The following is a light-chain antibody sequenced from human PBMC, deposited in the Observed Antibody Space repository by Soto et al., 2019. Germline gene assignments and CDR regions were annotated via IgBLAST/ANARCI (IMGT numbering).Light chain of an antibody. CDR1: QSVSSSY. CDR2: GAS. CDR3: QQYGISPQLT. V-gene: IGKV3-20*01. Sequence: EIVLTQSPGTLSLSPGERATLSCRASQSVSSSYLGWYQQKPGQAPRLLIYGASSRATGIPDRFNGSGSGTDFTLTISRLEPEDFAVYYWQQYGISPQLTFGGGTKVEIK. J-gene: IGKJ4*01.